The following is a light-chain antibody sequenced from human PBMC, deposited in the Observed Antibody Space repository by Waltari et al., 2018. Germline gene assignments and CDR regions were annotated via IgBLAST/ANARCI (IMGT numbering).Light chain of an antibody. CDR2: GAS. J-gene: IGKJ2*01. Sequence: LSLSPGERATLSCRASQSVSDNYLAWYQQKPGQPPRVLIYGASSRASGTPDRFSGSGSGTDFTLTISRLEPEDFAVYYCQQYGNSRYTFGQGTKLEIK. CDR1: QSVSDNY. CDR3: QQYGNSRYT. V-gene: IGKV3-20*01.